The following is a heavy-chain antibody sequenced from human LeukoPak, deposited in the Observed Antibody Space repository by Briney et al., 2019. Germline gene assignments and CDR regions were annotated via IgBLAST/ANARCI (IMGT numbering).Heavy chain of an antibody. CDR2: IRYDGSNK. CDR3: AKTRYSYGYYFDY. Sequence: GGSLRLSCAASGFTFSSYGMHWVRQAPGKGLEWVEFIRYDGSNKYYADSVKGRFTISRDNSKNTLYLQMNSLRAEDTAVYYCAKTRYSYGYYFDYWGQGTLVTVSS. V-gene: IGHV3-30*02. D-gene: IGHD5-18*01. J-gene: IGHJ4*02. CDR1: GFTFSSYG.